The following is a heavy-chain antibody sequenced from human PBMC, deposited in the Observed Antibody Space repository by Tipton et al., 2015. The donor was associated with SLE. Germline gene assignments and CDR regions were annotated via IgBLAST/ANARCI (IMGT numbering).Heavy chain of an antibody. V-gene: IGHV4-39*01. D-gene: IGHD3-16*02. CDR2: IYYSGST. Sequence: LRLSCTVSGGSISSSGYYWGWIRQPPGKGLEWIASIYYSGSTYYNPSLKSRVTISVDTSKNQFSLKLSSVTAADTAVYYCASSQVGRLGELSGSFDYWGQGTLVTVSS. CDR3: ASSQVGRLGELSGSFDY. J-gene: IGHJ4*02. CDR1: GGSISSSGYY.